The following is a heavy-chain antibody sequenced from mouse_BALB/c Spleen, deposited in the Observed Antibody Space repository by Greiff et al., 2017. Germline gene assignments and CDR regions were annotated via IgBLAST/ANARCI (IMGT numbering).Heavy chain of an antibody. V-gene: IGHV14-1*02. CDR3: ARRYGYVGYWYFDV. CDR1: GFNIKDYY. J-gene: IGHJ1*01. CDR2: IDPENGNT. Sequence: VQLKQSGAELVKPGASVKLSCTASGFNIKDYYMHWVKQRPEQGLEWIGWIDPENGNTIYDPKFQGKASITADTSSNTAYLQLSSLTSEDTAVYYCARRYGYVGYWYFDVWGAGTTVTVSS. D-gene: IGHD1-2*01.